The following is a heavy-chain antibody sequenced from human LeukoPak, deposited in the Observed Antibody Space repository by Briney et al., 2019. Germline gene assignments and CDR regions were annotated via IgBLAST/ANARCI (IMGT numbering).Heavy chain of an antibody. CDR3: ASFIPAAIDYYYGMDV. J-gene: IGHJ6*02. Sequence: GGSLRLSCAASGFTVSSNYMSWVRQAPGKGLEWVSVIYSGGSTYYADSVKGRFTISRDNSKNTLYLQMNSLRAEDTAVYYCASFIPAAIDYYYGMDVWGQGTTVTVSS. V-gene: IGHV3-66*01. CDR1: GFTVSSNY. D-gene: IGHD2-2*01. CDR2: IYSGGST.